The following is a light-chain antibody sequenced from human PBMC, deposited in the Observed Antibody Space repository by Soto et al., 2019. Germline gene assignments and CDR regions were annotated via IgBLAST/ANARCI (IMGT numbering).Light chain of an antibody. CDR2: EVS. V-gene: IGLV2-14*01. CDR1: SSDVGAYNY. J-gene: IGLJ3*02. CDR3: SSYTSSSTWV. Sequence: QSDLTQPASVSGSPGQSITISCTGTSSDVGAYNYVSWYQQHPGKAPKLMIYEVSNRPSGVSNRFSGSKSGNTASLTISGLQAEDEADYYCSSYTSSSTWVFGGGTKLTVL.